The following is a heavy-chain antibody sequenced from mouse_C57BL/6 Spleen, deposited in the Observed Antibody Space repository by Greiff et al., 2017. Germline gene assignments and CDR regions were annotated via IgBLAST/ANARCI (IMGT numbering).Heavy chain of an antibody. J-gene: IGHJ4*01. V-gene: IGHV1-53*01. CDR3: ARGRVTTSYYAMDY. D-gene: IGHD2-2*01. Sequence: QVQLQQPGPELVKPGASVKLSCKASGYTFTSYWMHWVKQRPGQGLEWIGNINPSNGGTNYNEKFKSKATLTVDKSSSTAYMQLSSLTSEDSAVSYCARGRVTTSYYAMDYWGQGTSVTVSS. CDR2: INPSNGGT. CDR1: GYTFTSYW.